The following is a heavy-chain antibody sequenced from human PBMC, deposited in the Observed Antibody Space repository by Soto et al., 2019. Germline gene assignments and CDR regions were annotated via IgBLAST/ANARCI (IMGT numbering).Heavy chain of an antibody. V-gene: IGHV4-4*02. CDR3: ARARATIAAAAIFDC. Sequence: QVQLQESGPGLVKPSGTLSLTCAVSGGSISTSNWWSWVRQPPGKGLEWIGEVYRTGSTNYNPSLESRVIVSLDKSKNQSPLKLTSVTAADTAVYYCARARATIAAAAIFDCWGQGTLVTVSS. J-gene: IGHJ4*02. CDR2: VYRTGST. D-gene: IGHD6-13*01. CDR1: GGSISTSNW.